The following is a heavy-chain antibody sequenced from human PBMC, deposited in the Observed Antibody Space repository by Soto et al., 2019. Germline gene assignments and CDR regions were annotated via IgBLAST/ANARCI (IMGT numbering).Heavy chain of an antibody. CDR2: IYYSGST. CDR1: GGSISSSSYY. CDR3: AREATFGGVSDSGWAFDI. V-gene: IGHV4-39*02. D-gene: IGHD3-16*01. J-gene: IGHJ3*02. Sequence: LSLTCTVSGGSISSSSYYWGWIRQPPGKGLEWIGSIYYSGSTYYNPSLKSRVTISVDTSKNQFSLKLSSVTAADTAVYYCAREATFGGVSDSGWAFDIWGQGTMVTVSS.